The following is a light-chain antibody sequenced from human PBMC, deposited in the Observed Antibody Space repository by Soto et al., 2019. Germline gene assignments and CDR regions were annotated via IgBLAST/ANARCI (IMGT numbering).Light chain of an antibody. Sequence: DIQMTQSPSSLSASVGDRVTITCRASQSISSYLNWYQQKPGNAPKLLIYAASSLQRGVPSRFSGSGSGTDFTLTISSLQPEDFATYYCQQSYSTPRTFGQGTKVEVK. J-gene: IGKJ1*01. CDR2: AAS. V-gene: IGKV1-39*01. CDR3: QQSYSTPRT. CDR1: QSISSY.